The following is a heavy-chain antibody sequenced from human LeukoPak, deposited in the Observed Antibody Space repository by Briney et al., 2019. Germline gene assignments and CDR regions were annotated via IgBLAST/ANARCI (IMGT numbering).Heavy chain of an antibody. CDR1: GFTFSSYA. J-gene: IGHJ4*02. Sequence: GRSLRLSCAASGFTFSSYAMHWVRQAPGKGLEWVAVISYDGSNKYYADSVKGRFTISRDNSKNTLYLQMNSLRAEDTAVYYCARDTCTNGVCYGYWGQGTLVTVSS. V-gene: IGHV3-30-3*01. CDR2: ISYDGSNK. CDR3: ARDTCTNGVCYGY. D-gene: IGHD2-8*01.